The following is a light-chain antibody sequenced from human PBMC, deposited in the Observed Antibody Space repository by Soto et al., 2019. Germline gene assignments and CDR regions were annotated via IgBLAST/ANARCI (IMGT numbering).Light chain of an antibody. CDR1: QSVSNY. Sequence: EIVLTQSPATLSLSPGERATLSCWASQSVSNYFVWYQQKPGQAPGLLIYGASNRATGIPDRFSGSGSGTDFTLTISGLEPEDFAVYYCQQYDSSPPITFGQGTRLEIK. CDR3: QQYDSSPPIT. V-gene: IGKV3-20*01. CDR2: GAS. J-gene: IGKJ5*01.